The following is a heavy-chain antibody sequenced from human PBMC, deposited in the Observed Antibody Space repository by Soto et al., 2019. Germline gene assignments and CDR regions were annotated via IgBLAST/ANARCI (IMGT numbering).Heavy chain of an antibody. J-gene: IGHJ4*02. CDR3: ARHPGYYDVLTGYSTYYFDS. Sequence: SETLSLTCTVSGGSISPYYWSWVRQPPGKGLEWIGSIYYRGNTNYNPSFKSRVTISVDTSKNQFSLRLSSVTAADTAVYYCARHPGYYDVLTGYSTYYFDSWGQGTLVTVSS. D-gene: IGHD3-9*01. CDR1: GGSISPYY. CDR2: IYYRGNT. V-gene: IGHV4-59*08.